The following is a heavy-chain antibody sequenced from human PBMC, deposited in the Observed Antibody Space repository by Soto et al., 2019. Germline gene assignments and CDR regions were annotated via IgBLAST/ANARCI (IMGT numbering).Heavy chain of an antibody. CDR1: GYTFTSYS. CDR2: ISAYNGNT. V-gene: IGHV1-18*01. Sequence: QVQLVQSGAEVKKPGASVKVSFKASGYTFTSYSISWVRQAPGQGLEWMEWISAYNGNTYHARKLQGRVTMTTDTSTSTAYMELRSLRSDDTAVYYCARDVGYGLIDYWGQGPLVTVSS. CDR3: ARDVGYGLIDY. J-gene: IGHJ4*02. D-gene: IGHD5-18*01.